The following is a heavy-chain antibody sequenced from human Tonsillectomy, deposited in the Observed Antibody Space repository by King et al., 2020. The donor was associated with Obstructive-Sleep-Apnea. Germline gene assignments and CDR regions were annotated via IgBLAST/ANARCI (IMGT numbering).Heavy chain of an antibody. CDR2: SHYSGGT. Sequence: QLQESGPGLVKPSETLSLTCTVSVGSIISYYWSWIRQPPGKGLEWIGYSHYSGGTKYNPSLKTRGTISVDTAKNQFSLKLSSVTAADTAVYYCARHTTDYDVLTGYSYHFDSWGQGTLVTVSS. D-gene: IGHD3-9*01. CDR1: VGSIISYY. CDR3: ARHTTDYDVLTGYSYHFDS. V-gene: IGHV4-59*08. J-gene: IGHJ4*02.